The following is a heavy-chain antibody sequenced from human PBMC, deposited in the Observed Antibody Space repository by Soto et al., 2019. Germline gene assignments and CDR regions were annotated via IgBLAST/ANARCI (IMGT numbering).Heavy chain of an antibody. CDR3: GKYPPVVISFFDY. V-gene: IGHV3-23*01. D-gene: IGHD2-21*01. J-gene: IGHJ4*01. Sequence: GGSLRLSGAARGFTFSAYAMTWGRQAPGQGLEWVSSITDSGDSTYYTDSVKGRFTISRDNSNNTLVLQMNSLRAEDTAIYYYGKYPPVVISFFDYW. CDR2: ITDSGDST. CDR1: GFTFSAYA.